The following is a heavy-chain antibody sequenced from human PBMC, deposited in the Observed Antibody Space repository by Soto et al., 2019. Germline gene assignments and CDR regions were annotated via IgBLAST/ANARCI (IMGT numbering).Heavy chain of an antibody. Sequence: EVQLLESGGGLVQPGGSLRLSCAASGFTFNNYAMTWVRQAPGKGLEWVSAISGGGDTTSYADSVKGRFTVSRDGSKNTLYLQRSGLRAEDTALYYCAKGRGGSGSLPPRVDFWGQGTLVTVSS. CDR3: AKGRGGSGSLPPRVDF. CDR2: ISGGGDTT. V-gene: IGHV3-23*01. J-gene: IGHJ4*02. D-gene: IGHD3-10*01. CDR1: GFTFNNYA.